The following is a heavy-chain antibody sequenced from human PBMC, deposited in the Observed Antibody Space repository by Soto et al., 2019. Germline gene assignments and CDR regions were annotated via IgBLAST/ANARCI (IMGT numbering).Heavy chain of an antibody. J-gene: IGHJ5*02. CDR1: GGSISSGDYY. D-gene: IGHD1-1*01. V-gene: IGHV4-30-4*01. CDR3: AREEHRQMGWFDP. CDR2: IYYSGST. Sequence: QVQLQESGPGLVKPSQTLSPTCTVSGGSISSGDYYWSWIRQPPGKGLEWIAYIYYSGSTYYNPSLKSRVTISVDTSKNQFSLKLTSVTAADTAMYYCAREEHRQMGWFDPWGQGTLFTVSS.